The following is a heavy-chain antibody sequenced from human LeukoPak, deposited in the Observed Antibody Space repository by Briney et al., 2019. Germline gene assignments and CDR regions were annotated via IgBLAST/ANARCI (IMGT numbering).Heavy chain of an antibody. CDR2: MNPNSGNT. V-gene: IGHV1-8*01. J-gene: IGHJ3*02. CDR1: GYTFTSYD. D-gene: IGHD3-3*01. CDR3: ARAVRTTAYYDFWSGYYSGDAFDI. Sequence: ASVKVSCKASGYTFTSYDINWVRQATGQGLEWMGWMNPNSGNTGYAQKFQGGVTMTRNTSISTAYMELSSLRSEDTAVYYCARAVRTTAYYDFWSGYYSGDAFDIWGQGTMVTVSS.